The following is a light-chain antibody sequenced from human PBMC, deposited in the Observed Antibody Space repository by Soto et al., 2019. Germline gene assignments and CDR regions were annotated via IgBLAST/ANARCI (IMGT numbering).Light chain of an antibody. CDR3: SSYGGYNNVV. CDR2: EVN. V-gene: IGLV2-8*01. J-gene: IGLJ1*01. CDR1: SSDVGGYNY. Sequence: QSALTQPPSASGSPGQSVTISCTGTSSDVGGYNYVSWFQQHPGKAPELIIHEVNQRPSGVPDRFSGSKSGNTASLTVSGLQAEDEGTYYCSSYGGYNNVVFGTGTKVTVL.